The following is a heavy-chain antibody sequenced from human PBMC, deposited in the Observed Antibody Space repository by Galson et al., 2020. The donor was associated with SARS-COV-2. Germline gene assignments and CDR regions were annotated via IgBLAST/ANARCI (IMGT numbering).Heavy chain of an antibody. V-gene: IGHV1-18*01. CDR1: GYTFTDNG. CDR2: ISTYSGNT. J-gene: IGHJ4*02. D-gene: IGHD3-9*01. CDR3: ARDRDWDLDY. Sequence: ASVKVSCKASGYTFTDNGVSWVRQAPGQGLEWVGWISTYSGNTKFAQKFLDRVTMTKDTSTSTVYLEMRGLRSADTARYFCARDRDWDLDYWGRGTLVTGSS.